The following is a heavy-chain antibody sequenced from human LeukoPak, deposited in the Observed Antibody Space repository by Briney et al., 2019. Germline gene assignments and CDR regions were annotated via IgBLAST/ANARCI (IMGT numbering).Heavy chain of an antibody. D-gene: IGHD3-3*01. CDR1: GFTFSSYA. Sequence: GGSLRLSCTASGFTFSSYAMSWVRQAPGKGLEWVSAIRGSGGSTYYADSVKGRFTISRDNSKNTLYLQMNSLRAEDTAVYYCARDTTPTYYDFWSGYYRHPPYGMDVWGQGTTVTVSS. CDR2: IRGSGGST. CDR3: ARDTTPTYYDFWSGYYRHPPYGMDV. J-gene: IGHJ6*02. V-gene: IGHV3-23*01.